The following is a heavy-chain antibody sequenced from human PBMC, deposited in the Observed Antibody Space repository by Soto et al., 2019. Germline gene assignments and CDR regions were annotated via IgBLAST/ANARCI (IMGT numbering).Heavy chain of an antibody. CDR2: ISAYNGNT. J-gene: IGHJ4*02. Sequence: ASVKVSCKASGYTFTSYGISWVRQAPGQGLEWMGWISAYNGNTNYAQKLQGRVTMTTDTSTSTAYMELRSLRSDDTAVYYCARGRYYYDSSGYSGRYYFDYRGQGTLVTVSS. CDR1: GYTFTSYG. CDR3: ARGRYYYDSSGYSGRYYFDY. V-gene: IGHV1-18*01. D-gene: IGHD3-22*01.